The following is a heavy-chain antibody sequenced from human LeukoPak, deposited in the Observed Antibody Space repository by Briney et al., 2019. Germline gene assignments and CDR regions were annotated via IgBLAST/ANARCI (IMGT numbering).Heavy chain of an antibody. D-gene: IGHD4-23*01. Sequence: GGSLRLSCAASGFTFSSYAMSWVRQAPGKGLEWVSAISGSGGSTYYADSVKGRFTISRDNSKNTLYLQMNSLRAEDTAVYYCAKDPTRTTVDPYYFDYWGQGTLVTVSS. CDR1: GFTFSSYA. CDR2: ISGSGGST. V-gene: IGHV3-23*01. CDR3: AKDPTRTTVDPYYFDY. J-gene: IGHJ4*02.